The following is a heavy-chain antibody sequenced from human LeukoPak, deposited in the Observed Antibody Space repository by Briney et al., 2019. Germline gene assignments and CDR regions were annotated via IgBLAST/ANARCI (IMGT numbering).Heavy chain of an antibody. CDR2: INPNSGGT. J-gene: IGHJ5*02. CDR3: ARLMSTATPEGP. CDR1: GYTFTGYY. V-gene: IGHV1-2*02. Sequence: SVKVSCKASGYTFTGYYMHWVRQAPGQGLEWMGWINPNSGGTNYAQKFQGRVTMTRDTSISTAYMELSRLRSDDTAVYYCARLMSTATPEGPWGQGTLVTVSS. D-gene: IGHD2-8*01.